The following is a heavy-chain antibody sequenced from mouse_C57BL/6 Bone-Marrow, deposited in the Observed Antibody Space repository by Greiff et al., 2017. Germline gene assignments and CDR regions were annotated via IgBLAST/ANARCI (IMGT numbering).Heavy chain of an antibody. CDR3: ARSETRCAMDY. V-gene: IGHV1-52*01. J-gene: IGHJ4*01. CDR2: IDPSDSET. Sequence: QVQLQQPGAELVRPGSSVKLSCKASGYTFTSYWMHWVKQRPIQGLEWIGNIDPSDSETHYNQKFKDKATLTVDKSSSTAYMQLSSLTSEDSAVYYCARSETRCAMDYWGQGTSVTVSS. D-gene: IGHD1-1*01. CDR1: GYTFTSYW.